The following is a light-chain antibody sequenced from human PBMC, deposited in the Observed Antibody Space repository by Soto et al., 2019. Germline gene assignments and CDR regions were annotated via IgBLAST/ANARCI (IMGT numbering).Light chain of an antibody. CDR3: QQRSNFYT. CDR2: DAS. V-gene: IGKV3-11*01. J-gene: IGKJ2*01. Sequence: EIVLTLSPATLSLSPGERATLSCRASQSVSSYLAWYQQKPGQAPRLLIYDASSRATGIPARFSGSGSGTDFTLTISSLEPEDFAVYYCQQRSNFYTFGQGTKLEIK. CDR1: QSVSSY.